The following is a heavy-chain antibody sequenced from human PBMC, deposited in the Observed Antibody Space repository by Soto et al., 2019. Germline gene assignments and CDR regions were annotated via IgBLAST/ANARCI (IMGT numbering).Heavy chain of an antibody. J-gene: IGHJ6*03. Sequence: GGSLRLSCAASGFTVSSNYMSWVRQAPGKGLEWVSVIYSGGSTYYADSVKGRFTISRHNSKNTLYLQMNSLRAEDTAVYYCARRGAAPPYYYYMDVWGKGTTVTVSS. D-gene: IGHD6-13*01. CDR3: ARRGAAPPYYYYMDV. CDR2: IYSGGST. V-gene: IGHV3-53*04. CDR1: GFTVSSNY.